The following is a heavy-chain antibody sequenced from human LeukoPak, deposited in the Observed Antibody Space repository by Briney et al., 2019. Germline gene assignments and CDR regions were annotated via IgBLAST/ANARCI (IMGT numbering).Heavy chain of an antibody. J-gene: IGHJ4*02. CDR3: ARDRSTVTGDY. CDR2: IYSGGST. CDR1: GFTVSSNY. V-gene: IGHV3-66*02. D-gene: IGHD4-17*01. Sequence: PGGSLRLSCAASGFTVSSNYMSWVRQAPGKGLEWVSVIYSGGSTYYADSVKGRFTISRDNSKNTLYLQMNSLRAEDTAVYYCARDRSTVTGDYWGQGTLVTVSS.